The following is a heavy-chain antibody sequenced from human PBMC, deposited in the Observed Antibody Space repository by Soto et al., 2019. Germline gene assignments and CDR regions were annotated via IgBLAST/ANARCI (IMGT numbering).Heavy chain of an antibody. CDR1: GFTFSSYA. CDR2: ISGSGGST. CDR3: AKDQFAVATRSPLDY. V-gene: IGHV3-23*01. Sequence: WGSLRLSCAASGFTFSSYAMSWVRQAPGKGLEWVSAISGSGGSTYYADSVKGRFTISRDNSKNTLYLQMNSLRAEDTAVYYCAKDQFAVATRSPLDYWGQGTLVTVSS. D-gene: IGHD5-12*01. J-gene: IGHJ4*02.